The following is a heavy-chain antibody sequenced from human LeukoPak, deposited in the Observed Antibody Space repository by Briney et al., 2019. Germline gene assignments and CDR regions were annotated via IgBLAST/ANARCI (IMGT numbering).Heavy chain of an antibody. V-gene: IGHV1-2*02. J-gene: IGHJ4*02. CDR1: GYTFTGYY. D-gene: IGHD2-2*01. Sequence: ASVKVSCKASGYTFTGYYMHWVRQAPGQGLEWMGWINPNSGGTNYAQKFQGRVTMTRDTSISTAYMDLSRLRSDDTAVYYCARAYCSSTSCYLIMDYWGQGTLVTVSS. CDR3: ARAYCSSTSCYLIMDY. CDR2: INPNSGGT.